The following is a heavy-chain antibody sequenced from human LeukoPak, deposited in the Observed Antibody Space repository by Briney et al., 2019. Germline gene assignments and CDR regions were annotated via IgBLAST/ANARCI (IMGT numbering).Heavy chain of an antibody. J-gene: IGHJ4*02. V-gene: IGHV4-61*02. Sequence: SETLSLTCTVSGGSISSGSYYWSWIRQPAGKGLEWIGRIYSSGSTNYNPSLKSRVNISVDTSKIQFSLNLSSVTAADTAVYYCARGLASGYPPIPFGYWGQGTLVTVSS. CDR1: GGSISSGSYY. CDR3: ARGLASGYPPIPFGY. D-gene: IGHD3-3*01. CDR2: IYSSGST.